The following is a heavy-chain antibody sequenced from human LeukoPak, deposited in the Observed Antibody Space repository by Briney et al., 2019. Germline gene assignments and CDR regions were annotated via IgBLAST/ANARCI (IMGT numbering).Heavy chain of an antibody. J-gene: IGHJ6*02. CDR3: ARRAALTVTIYYYYGMDV. CDR1: GGSFSGYY. V-gene: IGHV4-34*01. Sequence: SETLSLTCAVYGGSFSGYYWSWIRQPPGKGLEWIGSIYYSGSTYYNPSLKSRVTISVDTSKNQFSLKLSSVTAADTAVYYCARRAALTVTIYYYYGMDVWGQGTTVTVSS. CDR2: IYYSGST. D-gene: IGHD4-17*01.